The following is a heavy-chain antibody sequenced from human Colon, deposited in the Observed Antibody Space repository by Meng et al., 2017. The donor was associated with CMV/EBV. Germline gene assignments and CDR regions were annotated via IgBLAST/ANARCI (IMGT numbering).Heavy chain of an antibody. Sequence: LGQAGTEVKKPSGSVKVFCKTSGYHFTANHLHWVRQAPGQGLEWMGWIYPQDGGTYFAQKFQDRVTLTRDTSITTAYMELSGLTSDDTAIYYCVRESWYFDFWGEGTLVTVSS. D-gene: IGHD6-13*01. V-gene: IGHV1-2*02. CDR1: GYHFTANH. CDR2: IYPQDGGT. J-gene: IGHJ4*02. CDR3: VRESWYFDF.